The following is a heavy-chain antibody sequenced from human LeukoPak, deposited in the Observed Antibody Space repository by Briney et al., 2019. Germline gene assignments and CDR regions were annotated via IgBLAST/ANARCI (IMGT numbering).Heavy chain of an antibody. CDR1: GGSISSYY. Sequence: SETLSLTCTVSGGSISSYYWSCIRQPPGKGLEWIGCIYYSGSTNYNPSLKSRVTISVDTAKNQFSLKLSSVTAADTAVYYCARRGYSAYEILDYWGQGTLVIVSS. D-gene: IGHD5-12*01. J-gene: IGHJ4*02. V-gene: IGHV4-59*08. CDR3: ARRGYSAYEILDY. CDR2: IYYSGST.